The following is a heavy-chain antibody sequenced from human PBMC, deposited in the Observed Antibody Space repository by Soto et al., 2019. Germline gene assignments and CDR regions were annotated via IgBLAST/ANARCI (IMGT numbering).Heavy chain of an antibody. J-gene: IGHJ3*02. D-gene: IGHD6-13*01. Sequence: QVQLVQSGAEVKKPGASVKVSCKASGYTYTSYGISWVRQAPGQGRKWRGWISTYSGNTNYAQKLQGRVTMTTATYTSRSYMEAYSLRSDDTAVYYCARGGSPYSSSWAPDAGDIWGQGTLVTVSS. CDR3: ARGGSPYSSSWAPDAGDI. V-gene: IGHV1-18*01. CDR2: ISTYSGNT. CDR1: GYTYTSYG.